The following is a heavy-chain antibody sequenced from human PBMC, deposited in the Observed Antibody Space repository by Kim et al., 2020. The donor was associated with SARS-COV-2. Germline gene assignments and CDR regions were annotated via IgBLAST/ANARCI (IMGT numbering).Heavy chain of an antibody. D-gene: IGHD3-10*01. Sequence: GGSLRLSCAASGFTFTNYWMHWVRQAPGKGLVWVLRIRPDGSETGYSDSVRGRFTISRDIAKNMLYLQMNSLTAEDTAVYYCTRDARLTIVSPGAFDIWGRGTMVTVSS. CDR2: IRPDGSET. CDR3: TRDARLTIVSPGAFDI. J-gene: IGHJ3*02. CDR1: GFTFTNYW. V-gene: IGHV3-74*01.